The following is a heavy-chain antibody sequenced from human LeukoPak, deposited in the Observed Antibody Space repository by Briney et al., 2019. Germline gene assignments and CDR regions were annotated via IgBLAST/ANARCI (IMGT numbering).Heavy chain of an antibody. CDR1: GFTFSTYS. Sequence: PGGSLRLSCAASGFTFSTYSMNWVRQAPGKGLEWLSYISSGSSTIYYADSVKGRFTISRDNAKNSLYLQMNSLRDEDTAVYFCAKSSGWFLDYWGQGTLVTVSS. CDR2: ISSGSSTI. V-gene: IGHV3-48*02. D-gene: IGHD6-19*01. J-gene: IGHJ4*02. CDR3: AKSSGWFLDY.